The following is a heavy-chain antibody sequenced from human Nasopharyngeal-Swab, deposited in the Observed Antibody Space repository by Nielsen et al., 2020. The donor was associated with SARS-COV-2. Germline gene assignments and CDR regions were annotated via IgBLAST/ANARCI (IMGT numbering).Heavy chain of an antibody. D-gene: IGHD3-10*02. Sequence: SETLSLTCKVSGDSISTSHWSWIRQSPGKGLEWIGYIYSSGSTNYNPSLKSRVTISVDTSKNQFSLQLNSVTPEDTAVYYCARDVRVGEWKPFDYWGQGTPVTVSS. CDR2: IYSSGST. CDR1: GDSISTSH. J-gene: IGHJ4*02. V-gene: IGHV4-59*12. CDR3: ARDVRVGEWKPFDY.